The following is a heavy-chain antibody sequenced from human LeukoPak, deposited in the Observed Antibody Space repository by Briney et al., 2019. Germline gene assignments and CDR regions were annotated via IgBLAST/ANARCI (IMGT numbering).Heavy chain of an antibody. J-gene: IGHJ4*02. D-gene: IGHD3-3*01. Sequence: ASVKVSCKASGYTFTGYYMHWVRQAPGQGLEWMGWINPNSGGTNYAQKFQGRVTMTRDTSISTAYMELSRLRSDDTAVYYCAKTPYDFWSGYLLNYWGQGTLVTVSS. CDR1: GYTFTGYY. V-gene: IGHV1-2*02. CDR3: AKTPYDFWSGYLLNY. CDR2: INPNSGGT.